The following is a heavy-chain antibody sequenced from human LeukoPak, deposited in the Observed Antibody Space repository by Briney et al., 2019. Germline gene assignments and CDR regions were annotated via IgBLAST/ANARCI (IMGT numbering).Heavy chain of an antibody. CDR3: ARADRDVVVPAASGGIDY. Sequence: SETLSLTCAVYGGSFSGYYWSWIRQTPGKGLEWIGEINHSGSTNYNPSLKSRVTISVDTSKNQFSLKLSSVTAADTAVYYCARADRDVVVPAASGGIDYWGQGTLVTVSS. D-gene: IGHD2-2*01. CDR2: INHSGST. J-gene: IGHJ4*02. CDR1: GGSFSGYY. V-gene: IGHV4-34*01.